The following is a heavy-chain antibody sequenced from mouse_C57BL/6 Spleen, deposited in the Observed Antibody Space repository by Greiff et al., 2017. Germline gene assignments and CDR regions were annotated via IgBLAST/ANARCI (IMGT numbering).Heavy chain of an antibody. Sequence: EVQGVESGGGLVKPGGSLKLSCAASGFTFSSYAMSWVRQTPEKRLEWVATISDGGSYTYYPDNVKGRFTISRDNAQNNLYLQMSHLMSEDTAMYYCAREAYGSSYGYWGQGTTLTVSS. CDR2: ISDGGSYT. V-gene: IGHV5-4*01. CDR3: AREAYGSSYGY. D-gene: IGHD1-1*01. CDR1: GFTFSSYA. J-gene: IGHJ2*01.